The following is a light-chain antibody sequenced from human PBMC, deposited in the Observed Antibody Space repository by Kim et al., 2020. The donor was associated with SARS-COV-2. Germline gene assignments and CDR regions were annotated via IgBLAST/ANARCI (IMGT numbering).Light chain of an antibody. J-gene: IGLJ3*02. CDR1: SLRNYY. Sequence: SSELTQDPAVSVALGQTVRITCQGDSLRNYYASWYQQKPGQAPVLVIYGKNNRPSGIPDRFSGSSSGNTASLTITGAQAEDEADYYCNSRGSSGNHWMFGGGTQLTVL. CDR3: NSRGSSGNHWM. V-gene: IGLV3-19*01. CDR2: GKN.